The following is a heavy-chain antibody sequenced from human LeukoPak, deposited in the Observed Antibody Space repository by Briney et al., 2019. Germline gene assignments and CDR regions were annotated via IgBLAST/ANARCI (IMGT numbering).Heavy chain of an antibody. J-gene: IGHJ6*03. CDR1: SGSISSYY. Sequence: SETLSLTCTVSSGSISSYYWSWIRQPPGKGLEWIGYIYYSGSTNYNPSLKSRVTISVDTSKNQFSLKLSSVTAADTAVYYCASHRSYYYYYYMDVWGKGTTVTVSS. D-gene: IGHD1-26*01. CDR3: ASHRSYYYYYYMDV. CDR2: IYYSGST. V-gene: IGHV4-59*12.